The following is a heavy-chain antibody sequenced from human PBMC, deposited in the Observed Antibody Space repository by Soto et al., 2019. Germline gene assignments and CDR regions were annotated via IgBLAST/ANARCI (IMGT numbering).Heavy chain of an antibody. CDR3: ARASGDDFWSGYYYYYYMDV. CDR2: ISSSGSTI. D-gene: IGHD3-3*01. J-gene: IGHJ6*03. Sequence: GGSLRLSCAASGFTFSDSYMSWIRQAPGKGLEWVSYISSSGSTIYYADSVKGRFTISRDNAKNSLYLQMNSLRAEDTAVYYCARASGDDFWSGYYYYYYMDVWGKGTTVTVSS. CDR1: GFTFSDSY. V-gene: IGHV3-11*01.